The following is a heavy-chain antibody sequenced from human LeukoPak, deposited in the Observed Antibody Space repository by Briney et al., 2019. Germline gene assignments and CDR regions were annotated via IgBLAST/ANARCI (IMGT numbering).Heavy chain of an antibody. D-gene: IGHD2-2*01. CDR3: AKVPAATEYYFDY. CDR2: IRYDGSNK. V-gene: IGHV3-30*02. Sequence: PGGSLRLSCAASGFTFSSYGMHWVRQAPGKGLEWVAFIRYDGSNKYYADSVKGRFTISRDNSKNTLYLQMNSPRAEDTAVYYCAKVPAATEYYFDYWGQGTLVTVSS. CDR1: GFTFSSYG. J-gene: IGHJ4*02.